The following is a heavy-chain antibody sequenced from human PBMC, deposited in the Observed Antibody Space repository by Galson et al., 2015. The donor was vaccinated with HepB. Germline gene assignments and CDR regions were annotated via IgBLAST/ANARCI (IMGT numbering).Heavy chain of an antibody. Sequence: TLSLTCTVSGGSIFSGDYYWNWVRQPPGKGLEWIGYIYYSGNTFYSPSLKSRVTISVDMSKNQFSLNLSSVTAADTAVYYCARDQRGHCSTTSCLYYYGMDVWGQGTTVTVSS. V-gene: IGHV4-30-4*01. CDR1: GGSIFSGDYY. J-gene: IGHJ6*02. D-gene: IGHD2-2*01. CDR2: IYYSGNT. CDR3: ARDQRGHCSTTSCLYYYGMDV.